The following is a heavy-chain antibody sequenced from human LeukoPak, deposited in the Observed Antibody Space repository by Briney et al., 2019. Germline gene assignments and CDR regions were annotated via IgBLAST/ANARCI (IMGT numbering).Heavy chain of an antibody. V-gene: IGHV3-48*03. CDR2: ISSSGSTI. CDR1: GFTFSSYE. Sequence: GGSLRLSCAASGFTFSSYEMNWVRQAPGKGLEWVSYISSSGSTIYYADSVKGRFTISRDNAKNSLYLQMNSPRAEDTAVYYCARRRDSGSLQQFDYWGQGTLVTVSS. CDR3: ARRRDSGSLQQFDY. J-gene: IGHJ4*02. D-gene: IGHD1-26*01.